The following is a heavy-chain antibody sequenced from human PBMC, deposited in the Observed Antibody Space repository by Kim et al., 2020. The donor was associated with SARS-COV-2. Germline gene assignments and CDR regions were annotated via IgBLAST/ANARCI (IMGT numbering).Heavy chain of an antibody. Sequence: GGSLRLSCAASGFTFSTYWMTWVRQAPGKVLEWVANIKQDGSEKYYVGSVKGRFTISRDNARNSLYLQMNSLRAEDTAVYYCARWEYSSGWYWIDYWGQGTLVTVSS. CDR3: ARWEYSSGWYWIDY. D-gene: IGHD6-19*01. CDR1: GFTFSTYW. J-gene: IGHJ4*02. CDR2: IKQDGSEK. V-gene: IGHV3-7*03.